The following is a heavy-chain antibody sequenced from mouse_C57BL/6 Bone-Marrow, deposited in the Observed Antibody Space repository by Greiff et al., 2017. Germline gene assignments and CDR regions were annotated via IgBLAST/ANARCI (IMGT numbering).Heavy chain of an antibody. Sequence: DVKLVESGGDLVKPGGSLKLSCAASGFTFSSYGMSWVRQTPDKRLEWVATISSGGSYTYYPDSVKGRFTISRDNAKNTLYLQMSSLKSEDTAMYYCARLGGYYVAWFAYWGQGTLVTVSA. J-gene: IGHJ3*01. CDR2: ISSGGSYT. V-gene: IGHV5-6*02. CDR1: GFTFSSYG. D-gene: IGHD2-3*01. CDR3: ARLGGYYVAWFAY.